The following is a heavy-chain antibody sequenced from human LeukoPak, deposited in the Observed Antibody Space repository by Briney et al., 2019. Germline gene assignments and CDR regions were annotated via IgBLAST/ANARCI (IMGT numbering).Heavy chain of an antibody. CDR3: AREGVDSSGFRFDH. D-gene: IGHD3-22*01. V-gene: IGHV3-20*04. CDR2: INWNGGST. Sequence: GGSLRLSCAASGFTFDDYGMSWVRQAPGKGLEWVSGINWNGGSTGYADSVKGRFAISRDNAKNSLYLQMNSLRAEDTALYYCAREGVDSSGFRFDHWGQGTLVTVSS. CDR1: GFTFDDYG. J-gene: IGHJ4*02.